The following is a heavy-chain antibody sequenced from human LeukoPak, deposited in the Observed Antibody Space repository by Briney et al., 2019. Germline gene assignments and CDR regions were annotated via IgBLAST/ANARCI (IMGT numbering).Heavy chain of an antibody. CDR3: ARAYYDSSGYYGGEYYFDY. D-gene: IGHD3-22*01. Sequence: SETLSLTCTVSGGSISSYYWSWIRQPAGKGLEWIGRIYTSGSTNYNPSLKSRVTISVDTSKNQFSLKLSSVTAADTAVYYCARAYYDSSGYYGGEYYFDYWGQGTLVTVSS. CDR2: IYTSGST. CDR1: GGSISSYY. V-gene: IGHV4-4*07. J-gene: IGHJ4*02.